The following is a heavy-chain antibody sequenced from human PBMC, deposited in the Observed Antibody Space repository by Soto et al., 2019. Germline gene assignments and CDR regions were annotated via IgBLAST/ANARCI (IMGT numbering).Heavy chain of an antibody. Sequence: SETLSLTCTVSGGSISSSSYYWGWIRQPPGKGLEWIGSIYYSGSTYYNPSLKSRVTISVDTSKNQFSLKLSSVTAADTAVYYCARPLYSAQQLVSGDGKNWFDPWGQGTLVTVSS. CDR2: IYYSGST. V-gene: IGHV4-39*01. D-gene: IGHD6-6*01. CDR1: GGSISSSSYY. J-gene: IGHJ5*02. CDR3: ARPLYSAQQLVSGDGKNWFDP.